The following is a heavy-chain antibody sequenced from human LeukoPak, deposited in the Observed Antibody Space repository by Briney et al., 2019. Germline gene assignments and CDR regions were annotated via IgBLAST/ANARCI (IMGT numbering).Heavy chain of an antibody. CDR3: ARGGYSYGSYYYMDV. Sequence: GGSLRLSCAASGFTFSSYWMHWVRQAPGKGLVWVSRINSDGSSTSYADSVKGRFTISRDNAKNTLCLQMNSLRAEDTAVYYCARGGYSYGSYYYMDVWGKGTTVTVSS. J-gene: IGHJ6*03. D-gene: IGHD5-18*01. CDR1: GFTFSSYW. V-gene: IGHV3-74*01. CDR2: INSDGSST.